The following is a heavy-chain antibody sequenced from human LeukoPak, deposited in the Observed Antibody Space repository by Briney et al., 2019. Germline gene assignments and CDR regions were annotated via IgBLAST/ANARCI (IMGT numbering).Heavy chain of an antibody. J-gene: IGHJ4*02. CDR2: ISYDGSNK. CDR1: GFTFSSYG. Sequence: GGSLRLSCAASGFTFSSYGMHWVRQAPGKGLEWVAVISYDGSNKYYADSVKGRFTISRDNSKNTLYLQMNSLRAEDTAVYYCAKVGGTEFRVYDYYDSSGYDLTFDYWGQGTLVTVSS. V-gene: IGHV3-30*18. CDR3: AKVGGTEFRVYDYYDSSGYDLTFDY. D-gene: IGHD3-22*01.